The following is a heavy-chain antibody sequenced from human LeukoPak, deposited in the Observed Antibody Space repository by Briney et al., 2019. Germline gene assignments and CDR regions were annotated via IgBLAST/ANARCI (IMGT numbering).Heavy chain of an antibody. J-gene: IGHJ4*02. D-gene: IGHD3-10*01. V-gene: IGHV1-46*01. CDR3: ASLGSGSSPIIDFDY. Sequence: ASVNVSCKASGYSFTSYYMHWVRQAPGQGLEWMGIIDPSGGNTNYAQKFQGRITMTRDTSTSTVYMELSSLRSEDTAIYYCASLGSGSSPIIDFDYWGQGTLVTVSS. CDR2: IDPSGGNT. CDR1: GYSFTSYY.